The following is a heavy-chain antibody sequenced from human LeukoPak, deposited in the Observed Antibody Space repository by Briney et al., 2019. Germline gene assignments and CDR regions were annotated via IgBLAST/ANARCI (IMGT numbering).Heavy chain of an antibody. CDR1: GFTFSSYA. Sequence: GGSLRLSCAASGFTFSSYAMSWVRQAPGKGLELVSAISGSGGSPYYANSVKGRFTISRDNSKNTLYLQTNSLRAEDTAVYYCAKDWYAMVRGVIVYWGQGTLVTVSS. V-gene: IGHV3-23*01. CDR3: AKDWYAMVRGVIVY. D-gene: IGHD3-10*01. J-gene: IGHJ4*02. CDR2: ISGSGGSP.